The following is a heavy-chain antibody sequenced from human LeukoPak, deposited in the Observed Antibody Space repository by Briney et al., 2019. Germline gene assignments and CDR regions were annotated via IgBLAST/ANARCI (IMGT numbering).Heavy chain of an antibody. V-gene: IGHV4-59*08. CDR3: ARAVRGVTIFGVVIYFDY. Sequence: SETLSLTCTVSGGSISSYYWSWIRQPPGKGLEWIGYIYYSGSTNYNPSLKSRVTISVDTSKNQFSLKLSSVTAADTAVYYCARAVRGVTIFGVVIYFDYWGQGTLVTVSS. CDR1: GGSISSYY. J-gene: IGHJ4*02. D-gene: IGHD3-3*01. CDR2: IYYSGST.